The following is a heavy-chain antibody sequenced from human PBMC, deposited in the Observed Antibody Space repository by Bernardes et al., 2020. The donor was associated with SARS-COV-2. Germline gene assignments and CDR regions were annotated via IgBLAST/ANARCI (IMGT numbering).Heavy chain of an antibody. CDR3: ARCGSYSTSPGSY. Sequence: GGSLRLSCAASGFTFSSYAMSWVRQAPGKGLEWVSSISGSGASTYYADSVKGRFTISRDNSKNTLHLEMNSLRAEDTAVFFCARCGSYSTSPGSYWGQGTLVTVSS. CDR2: ISGSGAST. V-gene: IGHV3-23*01. J-gene: IGHJ4*02. CDR1: GFTFSSYA. D-gene: IGHD1-26*01.